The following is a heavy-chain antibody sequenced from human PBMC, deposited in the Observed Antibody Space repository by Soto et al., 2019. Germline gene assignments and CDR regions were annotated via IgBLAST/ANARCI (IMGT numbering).Heavy chain of an antibody. D-gene: IGHD1-7*01. CDR2: TYYRSQWYN. V-gene: IGHV6-1*01. CDR3: ARIHTGTNAV. Sequence: SQTLSLTCAISGDSVSNNRAAWSWIRQSPSRGLEWLGRTYYRSQWYNDYAAFVRSRISVTSDTSKNQFSLHLNSVTPEDTAVYFCARIHTGTNAVWGRGTLVTVSS. CDR1: GDSVSNNRAA. J-gene: IGHJ1*01.